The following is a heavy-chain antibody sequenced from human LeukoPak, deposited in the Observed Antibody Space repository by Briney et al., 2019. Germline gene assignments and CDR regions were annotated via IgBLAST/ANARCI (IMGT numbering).Heavy chain of an antibody. CDR3: ARGAWFGELSTDYFDY. Sequence: ASVRVPCKASGYTFTSYDINWVRQATGQGLEWMGWMNPNSGNTGYAQKFQGRVTMTRNTSISTAYMELSSLRSEDTAVYYCARGAWFGELSTDYFDYWGQGTLVTVSS. CDR1: GYTFTSYD. CDR2: MNPNSGNT. V-gene: IGHV1-8*01. J-gene: IGHJ4*02. D-gene: IGHD3-10*01.